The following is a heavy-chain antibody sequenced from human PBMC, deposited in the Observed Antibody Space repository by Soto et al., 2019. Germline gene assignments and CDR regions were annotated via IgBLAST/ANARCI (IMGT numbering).Heavy chain of an antibody. CDR1: GGSFSYYY. Sequence: ASETLSLTCAVYGGSFSYYYWSWIRQPPGKGLEWIGEINHSGSTNYNPSLKSRVTMSVDTSKNQFSLRLSSVTAADAAVYYCATDYYGSSAYYYDYFDYWGQGTLVTVS. J-gene: IGHJ4*02. CDR2: INHSGST. D-gene: IGHD3-22*01. CDR3: ATDYYGSSAYYYDYFDY. V-gene: IGHV4-34*01.